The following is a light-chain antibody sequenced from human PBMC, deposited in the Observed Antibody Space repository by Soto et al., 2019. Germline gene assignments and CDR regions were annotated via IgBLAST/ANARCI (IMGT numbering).Light chain of an antibody. CDR3: QQRSNWLT. Sequence: EIVLTQSPATLSLSPGEIATPSCRASQSVSSYLAWYQQKPGQAPRLLIYDASNRATGIPARFSGSGSGTDFTLTISSLEPEDFAVYYCQQRSNWLTFGGGTKVEIK. J-gene: IGKJ4*01. CDR2: DAS. V-gene: IGKV3-11*01. CDR1: QSVSSY.